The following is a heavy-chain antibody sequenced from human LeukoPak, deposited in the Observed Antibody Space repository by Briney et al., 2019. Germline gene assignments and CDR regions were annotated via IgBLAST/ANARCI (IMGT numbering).Heavy chain of an antibody. J-gene: IGHJ4*02. CDR1: GDSVSSSSNV. CDR2: TYYGSKWNN. V-gene: IGHV6-1*01. CDR3: ARGAMRTGFDS. Sequence: SQTLSLTCAISGDSVSSSSNVWNWIRQSPSRGLEWLGRTYYGSKWNNDYAASVKSRITVNPDTSKNQFSLQLNSVTPEDMAVYYCARGAMRTGFDSWGQGTLVTVSS. D-gene: IGHD1-1*01.